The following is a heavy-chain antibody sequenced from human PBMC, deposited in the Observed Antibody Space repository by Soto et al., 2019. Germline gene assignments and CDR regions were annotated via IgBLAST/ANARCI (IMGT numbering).Heavy chain of an antibody. Sequence: QVQLQESGPGLVKPSQTLSLTCTVSGGSISSGDYYWSWIRQPPGKGLEWIGYIYYSGSTYYNPSLKSRVTISVDASKNQFSLKLSSVIAADTAVYYCARVGFGELLAHGMDVWGQGTTVTVSS. J-gene: IGHJ6*02. CDR1: GGSISSGDYY. CDR2: IYYSGST. V-gene: IGHV4-30-4*01. CDR3: ARVGFGELLAHGMDV. D-gene: IGHD3-10*01.